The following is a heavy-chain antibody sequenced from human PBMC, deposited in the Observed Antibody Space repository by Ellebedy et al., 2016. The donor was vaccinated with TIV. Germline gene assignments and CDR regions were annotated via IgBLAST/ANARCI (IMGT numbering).Heavy chain of an antibody. CDR1: GYTFRNHY. V-gene: IGHV1-46*01. Sequence: AASVKVSCKASGYTFRNHYLHWVRQAPGQGLEWMGVINPSGGPPRYAQKFQGRVPLTTDTSTSAVYMELSTLNSEDTAVYYCGVATPRYFDVVTGYGLVDFWGLGTLVAVSS. CDR3: GVATPRYFDVVTGYGLVDF. CDR2: INPSGGPP. D-gene: IGHD3-9*01. J-gene: IGHJ4*02.